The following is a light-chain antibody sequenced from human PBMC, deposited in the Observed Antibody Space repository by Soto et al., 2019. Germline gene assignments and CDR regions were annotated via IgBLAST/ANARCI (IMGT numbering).Light chain of an antibody. J-gene: IGKJ1*01. V-gene: IGKV1-39*01. Sequence: EVTEAPCSLSASIGDGVTSTCRACQNISRYLSWYQQKPGKAPDFLIYAASSLQSGVPSRFGGSGSGTDFTLTISSLQPEDFAPYYCHQTSIPPVTFGQRTKVDIK. CDR2: AAS. CDR1: QNISRY. CDR3: HQTSIPPVT.